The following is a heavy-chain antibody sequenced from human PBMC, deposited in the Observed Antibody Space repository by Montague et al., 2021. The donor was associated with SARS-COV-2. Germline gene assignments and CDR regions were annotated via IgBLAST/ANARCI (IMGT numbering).Heavy chain of an antibody. CDR3: AREKDTSGYILRY. D-gene: IGHD3-9*01. V-gene: IGHV3-53*01. CDR2: IYKDGRT. Sequence: SLRLSCVASGFTVSSNYMTWVRQAPGKGLEWVSVIYKDGRTYYAYSVXGRFTVSRDNSKNTLYLQMRSLRAEDTAVYYCAREKDTSGYILRYWGQGTLVTVSS. CDR1: GFTVSSNY. J-gene: IGHJ4*02.